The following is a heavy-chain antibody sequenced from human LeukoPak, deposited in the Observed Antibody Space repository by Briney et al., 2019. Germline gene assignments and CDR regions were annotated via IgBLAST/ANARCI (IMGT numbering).Heavy chain of an antibody. V-gene: IGHV3-23*01. CDR1: GFTFSSYG. J-gene: IGHJ6*03. D-gene: IGHD4-11*01. CDR3: AKSPTDLQFYYYYMHV. CDR2: ISGSGGST. Sequence: GGSLRLSCAASGFTFSSYGMSWVRQAPGKGLEWVSAISGSGGSTYYADSVKGRFTISRDNSKNTLYLQMNSLRAEDTAVYYCAKSPTDLQFYYYYMHVWGKGTTVTISS.